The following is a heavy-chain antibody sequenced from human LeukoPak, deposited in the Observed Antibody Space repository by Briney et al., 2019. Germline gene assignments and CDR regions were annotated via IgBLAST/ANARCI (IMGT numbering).Heavy chain of an antibody. V-gene: IGHV1-18*01. CDR1: GYTFSNYG. J-gene: IGHJ4*02. CDR3: ARANSGWYWNLFG. CDR2: ISAYNGNT. D-gene: IGHD6-19*01. Sequence: GASVKVSCKASGYTFSNYGISWVRQAPGQGLEWMGWISAYNGNTNYAQKLQGRVTMTTDTSTSTAYMELRSLRSDDTAVYYCARANSGWYWNLFGWGQGTLVTVSS.